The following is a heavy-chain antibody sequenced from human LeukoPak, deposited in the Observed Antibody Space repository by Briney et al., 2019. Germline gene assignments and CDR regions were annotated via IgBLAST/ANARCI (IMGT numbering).Heavy chain of an antibody. Sequence: ASVKVSCKASGYIFTSYGISWVRPAPGQGLEWMGWISAYNGKTNYAQKLQGRVTMTTDTSTSTAYMELRSLRSDDTAVYYCARGEGQIVVVPAAQVVQSYYYYYMDVWGKGTTVTVSS. CDR2: ISAYNGKT. J-gene: IGHJ6*03. D-gene: IGHD2-2*01. CDR1: GYIFTSYG. V-gene: IGHV1-18*01. CDR3: ARGEGQIVVVPAAQVVQSYYYYYMDV.